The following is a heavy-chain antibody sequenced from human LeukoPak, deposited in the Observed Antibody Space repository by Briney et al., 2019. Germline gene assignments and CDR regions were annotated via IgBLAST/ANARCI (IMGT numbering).Heavy chain of an antibody. Sequence: GGSLRLSCAASGFTFSDYYMSWIRQAPGKGLEWVSYISSSGSTIYYADSVKGRFTISRDNAKNSLYLQMNSLRAEDTAVYYRARLGGSGSSDYYYYMDVWGKGTTVTISS. V-gene: IGHV3-11*04. CDR1: GFTFSDYY. CDR2: ISSSGSTI. J-gene: IGHJ6*03. D-gene: IGHD3-10*01. CDR3: ARLGGSGSSDYYYYMDV.